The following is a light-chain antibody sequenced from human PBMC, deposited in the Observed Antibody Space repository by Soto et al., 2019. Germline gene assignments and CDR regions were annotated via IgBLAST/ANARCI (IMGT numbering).Light chain of an antibody. CDR2: DAS. Sequence: EIVLTQSPATLSLSPGERATLSCRASQSVSSYLAWYQQKPGQAPRLLIYDASNRATGIPARFSGSESGTDFTLTISSLEPEDFAVYYCQQRSSWPPTFGQGTKVEIQ. V-gene: IGKV3-11*01. CDR1: QSVSSY. J-gene: IGKJ1*01. CDR3: QQRSSWPPT.